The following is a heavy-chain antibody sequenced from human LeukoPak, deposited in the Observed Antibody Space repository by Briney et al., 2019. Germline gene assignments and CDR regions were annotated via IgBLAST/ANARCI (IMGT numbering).Heavy chain of an antibody. Sequence: GGSLRLSCAASGFIVSNNYMNWVGQAPGKGLEWVSVIHSGGSTYYADSVKGRFTISRDNSKNTVNLQMNDLRAEDTAVYYCARSWDARLNFDYWGQGTLVTVSS. CDR3: ARSWDARLNFDY. D-gene: IGHD1-26*01. CDR2: IHSGGST. J-gene: IGHJ4*02. V-gene: IGHV3-66*02. CDR1: GFIVSNNY.